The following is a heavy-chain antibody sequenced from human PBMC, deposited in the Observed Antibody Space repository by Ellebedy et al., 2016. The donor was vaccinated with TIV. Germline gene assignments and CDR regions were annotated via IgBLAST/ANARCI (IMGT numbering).Heavy chain of an antibody. D-gene: IGHD6-19*01. CDR2: IWYDGSNK. V-gene: IGHV3-33*06. J-gene: IGHJ4*02. CDR1: GFTFSSYV. Sequence: PGGSLRLSCAASGFTFSSYVMHWVRQAPGKGLEWVAVIWYDGSNKYYADSVKGRFTISRDNSKNTLYLQMNSLRAEDTAVYYCAKSGIAVAGTRRIYPRYYFDYWGQGTLVTVSS. CDR3: AKSGIAVAGTRRIYPRYYFDY.